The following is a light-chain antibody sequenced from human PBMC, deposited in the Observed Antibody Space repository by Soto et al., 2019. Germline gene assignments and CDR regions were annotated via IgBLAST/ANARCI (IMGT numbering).Light chain of an antibody. J-gene: IGKJ1*01. CDR3: QQYYNWPRT. CDR2: GAS. CDR1: QTVSST. V-gene: IGKV3-15*01. Sequence: EIVMTQSPANLSVSPGERATLSCRASQTVSSTLAWYQQKPGQAPRLLIYGASTRATDIPARFSGSGSGTEFTLTISSLQSEDFAVYYCQQYYNWPRTFGQGTKVDIK.